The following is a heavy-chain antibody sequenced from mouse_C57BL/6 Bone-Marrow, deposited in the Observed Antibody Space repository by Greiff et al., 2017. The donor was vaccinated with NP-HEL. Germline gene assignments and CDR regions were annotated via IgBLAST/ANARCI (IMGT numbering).Heavy chain of an antibody. CDR2: IYPRSGNT. CDR1: GYTFTSYG. V-gene: IGHV1-81*01. J-gene: IGHJ3*01. CDR3: ARDYYGSSSWFAY. D-gene: IGHD1-1*01. Sequence: VKLVESGAELARPGASVQLSCKASGYTFTSYGISWVKQRTGQGLEWIGEIYPRSGNTYYNEKFKGKATLTADKSSSTAYMELRSLTSEDSAVYFCARDYYGSSSWFAYWGQGTLVTVSA.